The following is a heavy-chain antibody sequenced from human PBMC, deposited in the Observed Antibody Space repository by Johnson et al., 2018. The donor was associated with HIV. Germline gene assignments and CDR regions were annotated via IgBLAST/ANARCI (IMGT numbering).Heavy chain of an antibody. CDR2: ISYDGSNK. V-gene: IGHV3-30*04. Sequence: QMQLVESGGGVVQPGGSLRLSCVVSGFTFSSYAMHWVRQAPGKGLEWVAVISYDGSNKYYADSVKGRFTISRDNSKNTLYLQMNSLRAEDTAVYYCAREDQNWNYDHAFDIWGQGTMVTVSS. CDR3: AREDQNWNYDHAFDI. J-gene: IGHJ3*02. CDR1: GFTFSSYA. D-gene: IGHD1-7*01.